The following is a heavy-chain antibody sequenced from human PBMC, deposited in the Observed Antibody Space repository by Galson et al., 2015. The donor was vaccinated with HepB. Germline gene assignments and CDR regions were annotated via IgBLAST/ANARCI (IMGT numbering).Heavy chain of an antibody. CDR1: GFTFSSYS. V-gene: IGHV3-21*01. Sequence: SLRLSCAASGFTFSSYSMNWVRQAPGKALEWVSSISSSSSYIYYADSVKGRFTISRDNAKNSLYLQMNTLRAEDTAVYYCAREGAGINGMDVWGQGTTVTVSS. CDR3: AREGAGINGMDV. D-gene: IGHD4/OR15-4a*01. J-gene: IGHJ6*02. CDR2: ISSSSSYI.